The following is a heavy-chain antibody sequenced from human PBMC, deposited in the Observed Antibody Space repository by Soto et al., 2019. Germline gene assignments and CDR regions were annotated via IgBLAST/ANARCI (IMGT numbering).Heavy chain of an antibody. Sequence: GGALKPSLATSGIPFRSYCQRRVRPAPGQGPGWVAVIWYDGSNKYYADSVKGRFTISRDNSKNTLYLQMNSLRAEDTAVYYCARGSGGGVVIIPPPTPFDYWGQGTLVTVSS. CDR2: IWYDGSNK. J-gene: IGHJ4*02. CDR3: ARGSGGGVVIIPPPTPFDY. V-gene: IGHV3-33*01. CDR1: GIPFRSYC. D-gene: IGHD3-3*01.